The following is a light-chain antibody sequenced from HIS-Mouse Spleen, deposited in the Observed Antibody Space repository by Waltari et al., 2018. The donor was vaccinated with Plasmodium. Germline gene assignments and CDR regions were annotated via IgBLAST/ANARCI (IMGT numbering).Light chain of an antibody. CDR3: NSRDSSGNHQV. CDR1: SLRSYY. Sequence: SSELTQDPAVSVALGQTVRITCQGDSLRSYYATSYQQKPGQAPVLVIYGKNNRPSGIPDRVSGSSAGNTASLTITGAQAEDEADYYCNSRDSSGNHQVFGGGTKLTVL. J-gene: IGLJ3*02. CDR2: GKN. V-gene: IGLV3-19*01.